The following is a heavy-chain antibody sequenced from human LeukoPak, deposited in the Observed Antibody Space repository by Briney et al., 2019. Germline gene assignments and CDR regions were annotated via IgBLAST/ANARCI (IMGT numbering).Heavy chain of an antibody. J-gene: IGHJ4*02. CDR1: GFTFSSYA. V-gene: IGHV3-30*01. CDR3: ARDRVGGYYYDSSGGGPDY. D-gene: IGHD3-22*01. CDR2: ISYDGSNK. Sequence: GGSLRLSCAASGFTFSSYAMHWVRQAPGKGLEWVAVISYDGSNKYYADSVKGRFTISRDNSKNTLYLQMNSLRAEDTAVYYCARDRVGGYYYDSSGGGPDYWGQGTLVTVSS.